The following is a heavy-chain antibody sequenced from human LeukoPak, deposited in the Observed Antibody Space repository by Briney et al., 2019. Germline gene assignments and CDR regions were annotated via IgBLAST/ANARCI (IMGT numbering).Heavy chain of an antibody. CDR1: GFTVSSNY. V-gene: IGHV3-66*02. D-gene: IGHD3-3*01. J-gene: IGHJ4*02. CDR2: IYSGGST. CDR3: ARWSTDFWSGYYMGYFDY. Sequence: PGGSLRLSCAASGFTVSSNYMSWVRQAPGKGLEWVSVIYSGGSTYYADSVKGRFTISRDNSKNTLCLQMNSLRAEDTAVYYCARWSTDFWSGYYMGYFDYWGQGTPVTVSS.